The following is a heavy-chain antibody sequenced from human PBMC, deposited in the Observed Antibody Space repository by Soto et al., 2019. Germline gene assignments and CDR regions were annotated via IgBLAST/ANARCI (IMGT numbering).Heavy chain of an antibody. CDR2: IWYDGSNK. CDR3: ASNKYGRKDY. CDR1: GFTFNTYG. D-gene: IGHD4-17*01. V-gene: IGHV3-33*01. Sequence: GGSLRLSCAASGFTFNTYGMHWVRQAPGKGLEWVALIWYDGSNKYYADSVKGRFTISRDNSKNTLYLQMNSLRAEDTAVYYCASNKYGRKDYWGQGTLVTVSS. J-gene: IGHJ4*02.